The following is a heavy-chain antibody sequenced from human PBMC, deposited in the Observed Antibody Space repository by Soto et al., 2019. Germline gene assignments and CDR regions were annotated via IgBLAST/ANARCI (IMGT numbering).Heavy chain of an antibody. CDR2: ISGSGGST. Sequence: PGGSLRLSCAASGFTFSSYPMSWVRQAPGKGLEWVSAISGSGGSTYYADSVKGRFTISRDNSKNTLYLQMNSLRAEDTAVYYCAKDSQETIFGVVIPLTGMDVWGQGTTVTVSS. CDR1: GFTFSSYP. J-gene: IGHJ6*02. CDR3: AKDSQETIFGVVIPLTGMDV. D-gene: IGHD3-3*01. V-gene: IGHV3-23*01.